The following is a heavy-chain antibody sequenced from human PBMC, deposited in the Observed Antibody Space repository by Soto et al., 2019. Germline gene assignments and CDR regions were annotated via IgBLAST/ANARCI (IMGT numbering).Heavy chain of an antibody. D-gene: IGHD5-18*01. CDR3: ARDRDGYMYGSTIDS. CDR1: GFTFNSYG. CDR2: IWFDGRNK. Sequence: QVQLVESGGGVVQPGRSLRLSCAASGFTFNSYGMHWVRQAPGRGLEWVAVIWFDGRNKYYADSVKGRFTISRDNSNNTLYLQMSSVRAEDTAVYYCARDRDGYMYGSTIDSWGRGTLVTVSS. V-gene: IGHV3-33*01. J-gene: IGHJ4*02.